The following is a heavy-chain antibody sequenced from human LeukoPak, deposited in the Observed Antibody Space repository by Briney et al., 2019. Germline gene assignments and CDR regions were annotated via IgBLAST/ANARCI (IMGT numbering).Heavy chain of an antibody. CDR3: TRDDVHRAMVDY. CDR1: GFTVSSNY. V-gene: IGHV3-66*01. CDR2: IYSGGST. D-gene: IGHD5-18*01. J-gene: IGHJ4*02. Sequence: GGSLRLSCSASGFTVSSNYMTWVRQAPGKGLEWGSVIYSGGSTYYADSVKGRVNISRDDSKNSLYLQMNCLRAEDTAVFYSTRDDVHRAMVDYWGQGTLVTVSS.